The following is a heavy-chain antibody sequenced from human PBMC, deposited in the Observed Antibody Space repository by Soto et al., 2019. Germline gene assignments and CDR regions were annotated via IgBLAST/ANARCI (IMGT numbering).Heavy chain of an antibody. V-gene: IGHV3-30*18. CDR1: GFTFSSYG. CDR3: AKDFWFGEFWYYYYGMDV. Sequence: PGRSLRLSCAASGFTFSSYGMHWVRQAPGKGLEWVAVISYDGSNKYYADSVKGRFTISRDNSKNTLYLQMNSLRAEDTAVYYCAKDFWFGEFWYYYYGMDVWGQGTTVTVSS. D-gene: IGHD3-10*01. CDR2: ISYDGSNK. J-gene: IGHJ6*02.